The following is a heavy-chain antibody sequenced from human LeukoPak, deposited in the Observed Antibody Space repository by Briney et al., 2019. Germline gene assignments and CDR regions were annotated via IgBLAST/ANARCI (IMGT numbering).Heavy chain of an antibody. CDR1: GGSISSYY. D-gene: IGHD5-24*01. Sequence: SETLSLTCTVSGGSISSYYWSWIRQPPGKGLEWIGYIYYSGSTNYNPSLKSRVTISVDTSKNQFSLKLSSVTAADTAVYYCARHRDGYSSQQPIDYWGQGTLVTVSS. CDR3: ARHRDGYSSQQPIDY. CDR2: IYYSGST. J-gene: IGHJ4*02. V-gene: IGHV4-59*08.